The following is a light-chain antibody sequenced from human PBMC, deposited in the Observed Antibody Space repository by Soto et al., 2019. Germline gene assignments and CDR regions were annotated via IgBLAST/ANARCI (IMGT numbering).Light chain of an antibody. Sequence: EIVLTQFPATLSLPPGERATLSCWASQSIGTSLAWYQQRPGQAPRLLIYDASSRATGTPARFGGSGSVTDFTLTISSLEPEDFAIYYCQQRQYWPPITFGQGTRLEIK. CDR1: QSIGTS. V-gene: IGKV3-11*01. J-gene: IGKJ5*01. CDR2: DAS. CDR3: QQRQYWPPIT.